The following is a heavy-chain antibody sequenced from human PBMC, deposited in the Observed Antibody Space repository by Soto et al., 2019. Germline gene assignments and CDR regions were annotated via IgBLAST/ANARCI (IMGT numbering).Heavy chain of an antibody. CDR3: SRENWFQDY. J-gene: IGHJ4*02. CDR2: IWYDGSTK. V-gene: IGHV3-30*02. D-gene: IGHD3-10*01. CDR1: GFNFINYG. Sequence: GGSLRLSCAASGFNFINYGMHWVRQAPGKGLEWVAIIWYDGSTKYYADSVKGRFTIPRDNAKNSVYLQMNSLRAGDTALYYCSRENWFQDYWGQGTLVTVSS.